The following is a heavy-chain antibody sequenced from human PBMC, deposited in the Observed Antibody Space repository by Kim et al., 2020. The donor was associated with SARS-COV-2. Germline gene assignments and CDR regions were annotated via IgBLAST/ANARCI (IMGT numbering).Heavy chain of an antibody. J-gene: IGHJ5*02. D-gene: IGHD3-10*01. V-gene: IGHV1-2*02. CDR3: ARVAITMVRGVKINWFDP. CDR1: GYTFTGYY. Sequence: ASVKVSCKASGYTFTGYYMHWVRQAPGQGLEWMGWINPNSGGTNYAQKFQGRVTMTRDTSISTAYMELSRLRSDDTAVYYCARVAITMVRGVKINWFDPWGQGTLVTVSS. CDR2: INPNSGGT.